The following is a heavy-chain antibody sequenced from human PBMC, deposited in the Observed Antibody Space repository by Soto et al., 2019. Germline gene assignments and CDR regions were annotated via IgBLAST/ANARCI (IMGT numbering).Heavy chain of an antibody. D-gene: IGHD1-26*01. CDR3: ARSEATGLDY. Sequence: QVQLQESGPGLVKPSGTLSLTCTVSGGSMTSSNWWSWVRQSPGKGLEWIGEAHHSGRTNYNPSLKSRVTISVDKSKNHFSLKLSSVTAADTAVYYCARSEATGLDYWGQGTLVTVSS. J-gene: IGHJ4*02. CDR2: AHHSGRT. CDR1: GGSMTSSNW. V-gene: IGHV4-4*02.